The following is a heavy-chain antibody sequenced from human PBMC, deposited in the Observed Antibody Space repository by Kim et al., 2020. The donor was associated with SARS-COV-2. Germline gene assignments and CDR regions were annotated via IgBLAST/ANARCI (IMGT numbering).Heavy chain of an antibody. CDR2: DNT. D-gene: IGHD6-19*01. J-gene: IGHJ4*02. Sequence: DNTTFSRKFQGKVTITRDTSASTAYMELTSLTSEDTAIYYCARGSGLAFDYWGQGTLVTVAS. V-gene: IGHV1-3*01. CDR3: ARGSGLAFDY.